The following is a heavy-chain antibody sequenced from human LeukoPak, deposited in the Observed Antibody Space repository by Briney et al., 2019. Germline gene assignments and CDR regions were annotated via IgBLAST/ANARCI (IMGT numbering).Heavy chain of an antibody. D-gene: IGHD3-9*01. V-gene: IGHV4-30-4*01. CDR3: ARVGDILTGFDAFDI. CDR2: IYYSGST. Sequence: SQTLSLTCTVSGGSISSGDYYWSWIRQPPGKGLEWIGYIYYSGSTYYNPSLKSRVTISVDPSKNQFSLKLSSVTAADTAVYYCARVGDILTGFDAFDIWGQGTMVTVSS. CDR1: GGSISSGDYY. J-gene: IGHJ3*02.